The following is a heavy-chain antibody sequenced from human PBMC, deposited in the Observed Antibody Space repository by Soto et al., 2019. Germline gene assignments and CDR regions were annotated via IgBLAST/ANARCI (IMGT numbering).Heavy chain of an antibody. CDR1: VGSISSSNYY. Sequence: PSETLSLTCTVSVGSISSSNYYWAWIRQPPGKGLEWIGNIYYTEGTYYNPSLKSRVTISVDTSKNQVSLKLFSVTAADTAVYYCVSAAKWELLFDYWGQGTLVTVSS. CDR2: IYYTEGT. D-gene: IGHD1-26*01. CDR3: VSAAKWELLFDY. J-gene: IGHJ4*02. V-gene: IGHV4-39*01.